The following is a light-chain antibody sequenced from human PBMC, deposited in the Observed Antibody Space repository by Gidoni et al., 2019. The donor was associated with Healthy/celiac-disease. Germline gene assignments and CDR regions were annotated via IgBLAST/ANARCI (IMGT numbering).Light chain of an antibody. V-gene: IGLV2-8*01. CDR1: SSDVGGYNY. CDR3: SSYAGSNNLV. Sequence: QSALTPPPSASGSPGQSVTISCTGTSSDVGGYNYVSWYQQHPGKAPKLMIYEVSKRPSGVPDRFFGSKSGNTASLTVSGLQAEDEADYYCSSYAGSNNLVFGGGTKLT. J-gene: IGLJ2*01. CDR2: EVS.